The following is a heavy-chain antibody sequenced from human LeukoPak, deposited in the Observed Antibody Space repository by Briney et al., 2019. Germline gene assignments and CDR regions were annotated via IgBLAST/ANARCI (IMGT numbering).Heavy chain of an antibody. CDR2: IYHSGST. V-gene: IGHV4-59*04. J-gene: IGHJ4*02. Sequence: SETLSLTCTVSGGSISSYYWSWIRQPPGKGLEWIGSIYHSGSTYYNPSLKSRVTISVDTSKNQFSLKLSSVTAADTAVYYCDGAVAGSPDWGQGTLVTVSS. D-gene: IGHD6-19*01. CDR3: DGAVAGSPD. CDR1: GGSISSYY.